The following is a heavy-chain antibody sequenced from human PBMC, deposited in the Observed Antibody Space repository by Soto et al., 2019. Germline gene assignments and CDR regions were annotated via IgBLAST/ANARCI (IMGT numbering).Heavy chain of an antibody. CDR3: AKDFRKTLGY. Sequence: LRLSCAASGFTFSSYGMHWVRQAPGKGLEWVAVISYDGSNKYYADSVKGRFTISRDNSKNTLYLQMNSLRAEDTAVYYCAKDFRKTLGYWGQGTLVTVSS. J-gene: IGHJ4*02. CDR1: GFTFSSYG. CDR2: ISYDGSNK. V-gene: IGHV3-30*18. D-gene: IGHD3-10*01.